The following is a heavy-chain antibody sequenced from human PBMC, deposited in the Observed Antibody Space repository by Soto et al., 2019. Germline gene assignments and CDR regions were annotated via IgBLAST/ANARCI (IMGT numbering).Heavy chain of an antibody. D-gene: IGHD3-9*01. Sequence: PGGSLRLSCAASGFTSSSYWMSWVRQAPGKGLEWVANIKQDGSEKYYVDSVKGRFTISRDNAKNSLYLQMNSLRAEDTAVYYCARDGLRYFDWLLSRYHFDYWGQGTLVTVSS. CDR3: ARDGLRYFDWLLSRYHFDY. J-gene: IGHJ4*02. CDR1: GFTSSSYW. V-gene: IGHV3-7*05. CDR2: IKQDGSEK.